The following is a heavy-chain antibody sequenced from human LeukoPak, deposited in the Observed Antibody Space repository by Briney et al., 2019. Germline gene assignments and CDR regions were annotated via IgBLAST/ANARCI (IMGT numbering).Heavy chain of an antibody. Sequence: SETLSLTCAVSGGSISSSNWWSWVRQPPGKGLEWIGEIYHSGSTNYNPSLKSRVTISVDKSKNQFSLKLSSVTAADTALYYCARDPSGNGGGGEYYFDYWGQGTLVTVSS. D-gene: IGHD1-26*01. CDR3: ARDPSGNGGGGEYYFDY. V-gene: IGHV4-4*02. CDR2: IYHSGST. CDR1: GGSISSSNW. J-gene: IGHJ4*02.